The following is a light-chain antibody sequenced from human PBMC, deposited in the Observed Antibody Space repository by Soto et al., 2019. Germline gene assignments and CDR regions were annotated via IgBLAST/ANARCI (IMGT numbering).Light chain of an antibody. CDR1: QSISSW. V-gene: IGKV1-5*03. Sequence: DIQMTQSPSTLSASVGDRXTITXRASQSISSWLAWYQQKPGKAPNLLIYKASSLESGVPSRFSGSGSGTEFTLTISSLQPDDFATYYCQQYNSYSRTFGQGTKVEIK. CDR2: KAS. J-gene: IGKJ1*01. CDR3: QQYNSYSRT.